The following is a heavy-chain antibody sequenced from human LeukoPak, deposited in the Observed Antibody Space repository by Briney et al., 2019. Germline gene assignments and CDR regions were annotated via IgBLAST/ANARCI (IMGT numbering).Heavy chain of an antibody. CDR2: ISYDGSNK. CDR1: GFTFSSYA. V-gene: IGHV3-30-3*01. Sequence: PGRSLRLSCAASGFTFSSYAMHWVRQAPGKGLEWVAVISYDGSNKYYADSVKGRFTISRDNSKNTLYLQMNSLRAEDTAVYYCAKDKGDYNNPYFDYWGQGTLVTVSS. CDR3: AKDKGDYNNPYFDY. J-gene: IGHJ4*02. D-gene: IGHD4-11*01.